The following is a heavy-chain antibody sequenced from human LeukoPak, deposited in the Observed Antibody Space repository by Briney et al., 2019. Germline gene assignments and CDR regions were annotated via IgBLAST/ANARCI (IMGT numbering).Heavy chain of an antibody. CDR1: GGSFSGDF. D-gene: IGHD5-12*01. J-gene: IGHJ5*02. CDR2: IYHSGST. CDR3: ARRGYSGYLNWFDP. Sequence: SETLSLTCAVYGGSFSGDFWSWIRQAPGKGRECIGEIYHSGSTNYNPSLKSRVTISVDKSKNQFSLKLSSVTAADTAVYYCARRGYSGYLNWFDPWGQGTLVTVSS. V-gene: IGHV4-34*01.